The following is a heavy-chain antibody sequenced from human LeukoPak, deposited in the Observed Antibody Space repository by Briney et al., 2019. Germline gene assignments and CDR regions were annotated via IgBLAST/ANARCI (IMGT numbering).Heavy chain of an antibody. Sequence: GASVKVSCKASGYTFTGYYMHWVRQAPGQGLEWMGWISAYNGNTNYAQKLQGRVTMTTDTSTSTAYMELRSLRSDDTAVYYCARDQVFGDHYYMDVWGKGTTVTISS. CDR1: GYTFTGYY. D-gene: IGHD3-10*01. CDR2: ISAYNGNT. CDR3: ARDQVFGDHYYMDV. V-gene: IGHV1-18*04. J-gene: IGHJ6*03.